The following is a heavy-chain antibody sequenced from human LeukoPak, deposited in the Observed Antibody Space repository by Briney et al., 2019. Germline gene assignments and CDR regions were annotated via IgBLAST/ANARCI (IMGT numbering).Heavy chain of an antibody. CDR3: AKVHPPLYGMDV. Sequence: GRSLRLSCAASGFTFSSYGMHWVRQAPGKGLEWVAVISYDGSNKYYADSAKGRFTISRDNSKNTLYLQMNSLRAEDTAVYYCAKVHPPLYGMDVWGQGTTVTVSS. J-gene: IGHJ6*02. CDR2: ISYDGSNK. V-gene: IGHV3-30*18. CDR1: GFTFSSYG.